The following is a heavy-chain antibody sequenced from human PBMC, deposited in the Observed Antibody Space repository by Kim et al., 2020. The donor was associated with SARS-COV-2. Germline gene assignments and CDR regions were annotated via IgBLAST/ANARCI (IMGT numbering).Heavy chain of an antibody. J-gene: IGHJ6*02. D-gene: IGHD2-2*01. V-gene: IGHV4-4*02. CDR3: ARDRYCSSTSRYYYYGMDV. CDR1: GGSISSSNW. CDR2: IYHSGST. Sequence: SETLSLTCAVSGGSISSSNWWSWVRQPPGKGLEWIGEIYHSGSTNYNRSLKSRVTISVDKSKNQFSLKLSSVTAADTAVYYCARDRYCSSTSRYYYYGMDVWGQGTTVTVSS.